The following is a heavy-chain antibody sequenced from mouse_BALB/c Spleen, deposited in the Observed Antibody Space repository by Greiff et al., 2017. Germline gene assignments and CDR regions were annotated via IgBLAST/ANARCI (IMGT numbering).Heavy chain of an antibody. D-gene: IGHD1-1*01. J-gene: IGHJ4*01. CDR3: SRVGVLLRDAMDY. CDR1: GYTFTSYW. CDR2: IYTGSGST. Sequence: LQQPGSELVRPGASVKLSCTASGYTFTSYWMPWVQQRPGQGLEWIGNIYTGSGSTNYDEKFKSKATFTADTSSNTAYMQLSSLTSEDAAVYYCSRVGVLLRDAMDYWGQGTSVTVSS. V-gene: IGHV1S22*01.